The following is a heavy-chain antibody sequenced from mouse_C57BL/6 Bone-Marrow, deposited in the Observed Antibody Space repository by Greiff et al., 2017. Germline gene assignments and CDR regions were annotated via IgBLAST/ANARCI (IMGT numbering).Heavy chain of an antibody. CDR2: IYPRSGNT. CDR1: GYTFTSYG. V-gene: IGHV1-81*01. D-gene: IGHD1-1*01. Sequence: QVQLQQSGAELARPGASVKLSCKASGYTFTSYGISWVKQRTGKGLEWIGEIYPRSGNTYYNEKFKGKATLTADKSSSTAYMELRSLTSEDSAVYFCARSYYGSSPLAYWGQGTLVTVSA. CDR3: ARSYYGSSPLAY. J-gene: IGHJ3*01.